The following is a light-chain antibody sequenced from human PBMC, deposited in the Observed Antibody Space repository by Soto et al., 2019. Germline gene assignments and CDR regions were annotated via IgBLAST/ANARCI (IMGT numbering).Light chain of an antibody. CDR1: SSDVGSYNL. J-gene: IGLJ1*01. CDR3: CSYAGSSTYV. Sequence: QSALPQPASVSGSPGQSITISCTGNSSDVGSYNLVSWYQQHPGKAPKLMIYEVSKRPSGVSNRFSGSKSGNTASLTISGLQAEDEADYYCCSYAGSSTYVFGTGTKVTVL. CDR2: EVS. V-gene: IGLV2-23*02.